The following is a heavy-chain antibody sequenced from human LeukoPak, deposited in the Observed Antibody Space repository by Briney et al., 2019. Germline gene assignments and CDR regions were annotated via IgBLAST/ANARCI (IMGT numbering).Heavy chain of an antibody. Sequence: GGSLRLSCAASGFTFSSYGMHWVRQAPGKGLEWVAVIWYDGSNKYYADSVKGRFTISRDNSKNTLYLQMNSLRAEDTAVYYCARGVYYYDSSGYPTLGYWGQGTLVTVSS. CDR1: GFTFSSYG. CDR3: ARGVYYYDSSGYPTLGY. D-gene: IGHD3-22*01. V-gene: IGHV3-33*01. J-gene: IGHJ4*02. CDR2: IWYDGSNK.